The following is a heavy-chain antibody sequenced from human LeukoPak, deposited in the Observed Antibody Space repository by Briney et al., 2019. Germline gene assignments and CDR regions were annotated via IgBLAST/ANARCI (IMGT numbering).Heavy chain of an antibody. CDR1: GGSISSYY. CDR3: ARVGVDYSGNIIKYYFDY. D-gene: IGHD4-23*01. CDR2: IYYSGST. J-gene: IGHJ4*02. V-gene: IGHV4-59*01. Sequence: SETLSLTCTVSGGSISSYYWSWIRQPPGKGLEWIGYIYYSGSTNYNPALESRVIISVDTSKNQFSLKFSPVIAADTAVYYCARVGVDYSGNIIKYYFDYWGQGTLVTVSS.